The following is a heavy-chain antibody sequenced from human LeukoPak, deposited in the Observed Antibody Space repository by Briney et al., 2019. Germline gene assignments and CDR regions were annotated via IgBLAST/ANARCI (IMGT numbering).Heavy chain of an antibody. V-gene: IGHV3-15*01. Sequence: GGSLRLSCAASGFTFSNSWMSWVRQAPGKGLECVGRIKRKGDGGTTDYAAPVKGRFTSSRDDSRNPLYLQMNSLKTEDTAVYSRSTGGGTNDYWGQGTLVTVSS. CDR2: IKRKGDGGTT. J-gene: IGHJ4*02. CDR3: STGGGTNDY. D-gene: IGHD1-1*01. CDR1: GFTFSNSW.